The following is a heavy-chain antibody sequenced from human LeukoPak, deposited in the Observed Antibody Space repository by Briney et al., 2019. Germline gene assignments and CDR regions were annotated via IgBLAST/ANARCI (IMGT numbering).Heavy chain of an antibody. CDR1: VGSFSGYY. CDR2: DSYSGST. J-gene: IGHJ3*02. Sequence: PSETLSLTCAVYVGSFSGYYWVWIRQPPGTGLEWIGCDSYSGSTHYNPSLKSRVTISEDTSKNQFSLKLSSVTAADSAVYYCARLGDSSGSYPYAFDTWGQGAMVTVSS. V-gene: IGHV4-39*01. D-gene: IGHD3-22*01. CDR3: ARLGDSSGSYPYAFDT.